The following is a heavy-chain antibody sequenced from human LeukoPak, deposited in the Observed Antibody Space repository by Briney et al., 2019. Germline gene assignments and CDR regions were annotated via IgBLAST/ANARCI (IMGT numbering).Heavy chain of an antibody. CDR2: IDPSDSYT. J-gene: IGHJ4*02. V-gene: IGHV5-10-1*01. CDR3: ARIASYSSSHEFDY. D-gene: IGHD6-6*01. Sequence: GESLKISCKASRYSFTSYWIAWVRQMPGKGLEWMGRIDPSDSYTNYSPSFQGHVTISADKSISTAYLQWSSLKASDTAMYYCARIASYSSSHEFDYWGQGTLVTVSS. CDR1: RYSFTSYW.